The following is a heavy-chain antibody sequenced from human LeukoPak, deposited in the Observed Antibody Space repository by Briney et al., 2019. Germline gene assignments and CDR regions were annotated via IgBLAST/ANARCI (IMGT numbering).Heavy chain of an antibody. J-gene: IGHJ6*03. CDR3: AKNDDSSGYPPNYYYYYMDV. CDR2: ISGSGGST. CDR1: GFTFSSYA. Sequence: GGSLRLSCAASGFTFSSYAMSWVRQAPGKGLEWVSAISGSGGSTYYADSVKGRFTISRDNSKNTLYLRMNSLRAEDTAVYYCAKNDDSSGYPPNYYYYYMDVWGKGTTVTVSS. D-gene: IGHD3-22*01. V-gene: IGHV3-23*01.